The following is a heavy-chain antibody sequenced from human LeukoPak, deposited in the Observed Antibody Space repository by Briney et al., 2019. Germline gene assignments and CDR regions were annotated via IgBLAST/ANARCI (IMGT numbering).Heavy chain of an antibody. V-gene: IGHV3-23*01. J-gene: IGHJ5*02. D-gene: IGHD3-22*01. CDR1: GFTFSSYA. CDR3: AKLPNYYDSSGSWFDP. Sequence: PGGSLRLSCAASGFTFSSYAMSWVRQAPGKGLEWVSAISGSGGSTYYADSVKGRFTISRDNSKNTLYLQMNSLRAEDTAVYYCAKLPNYYDSSGSWFDPWGQGILVTVSS. CDR2: ISGSGGST.